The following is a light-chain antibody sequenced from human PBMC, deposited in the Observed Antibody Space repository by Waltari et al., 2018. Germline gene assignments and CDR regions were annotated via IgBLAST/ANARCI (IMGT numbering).Light chain of an antibody. Sequence: DIPMTQSPSTLSASVGDRVTITCRASQSISTWLAWYQQKPGKAPKLLISKASGLESGVPSRFSGSGSGTEFTLTISSLQPDDFATYYCQQYNGPRWTFGQGTYVESK. CDR1: QSISTW. V-gene: IGKV1-5*03. CDR2: KAS. J-gene: IGKJ1*01. CDR3: QQYNGPRWT.